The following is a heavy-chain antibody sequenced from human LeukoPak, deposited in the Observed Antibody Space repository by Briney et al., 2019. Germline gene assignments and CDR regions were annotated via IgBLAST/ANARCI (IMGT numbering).Heavy chain of an antibody. V-gene: IGHV4-39*06. CDR3: ARDPAAAGFDY. Sequence: SETLSLTCTVSGGSISSSSYYWGWIRQPPGKGLEWIGSIFYSGNTYYNPSLKRRVTISVDTSKNQFPLKLSSVTAADTAVYYCARDPAAAGFDYWGQGTLVTVSS. CDR1: GGSISSSSYY. J-gene: IGHJ4*02. D-gene: IGHD6-13*01. CDR2: IFYSGNT.